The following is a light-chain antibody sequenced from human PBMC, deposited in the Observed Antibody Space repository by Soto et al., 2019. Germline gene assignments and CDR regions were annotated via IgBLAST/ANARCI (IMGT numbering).Light chain of an antibody. V-gene: IGLV1-44*01. CDR1: SSNIGSNT. CDR2: SND. CDR3: AAWDHSLNGREV. J-gene: IGLJ3*02. Sequence: QSVLTQPPSASGTPGQRVTISCSGTSSNIGSNTVNWYQQLPGTAPKLLIYSNDQRPSGVPDRFSGSKSGASASLTISGLQSEDEADYYCAAWDHSLNGREVFGGGTKLTVL.